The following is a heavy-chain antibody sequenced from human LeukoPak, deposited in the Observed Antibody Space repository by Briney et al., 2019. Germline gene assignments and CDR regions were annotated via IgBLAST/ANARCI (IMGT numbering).Heavy chain of an antibody. Sequence: GGSLRLSCAASGFTFSSYWMHWVRQGPGKGLVWVSRINSDGSSKSYADSVKGRFAISRDNSKNTMYLQMNSLRAEDTAVYYCARDLEVRGGAAAGRPYYYYYAMDVWGQGTTVTVSS. V-gene: IGHV3-74*01. CDR3: ARDLEVRGGAAAGRPYYYYYAMDV. CDR2: INSDGSSK. D-gene: IGHD6-13*01. CDR1: GFTFSSYW. J-gene: IGHJ6*02.